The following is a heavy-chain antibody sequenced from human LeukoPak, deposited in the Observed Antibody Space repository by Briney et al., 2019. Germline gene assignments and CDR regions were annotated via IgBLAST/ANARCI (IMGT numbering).Heavy chain of an antibody. CDR1: GYTFTGYY. D-gene: IGHD6-19*01. CDR2: INPNSGGT. CDR3: ARCSSGWEYYYYYYMDV. V-gene: IGHV1-2*02. Sequence: GASVKVSCKASGYTFTGYYMHWVRQAPGQGLEWMGWINPNSGGTNYAQKFQGRVTMTRDTSISTAYMELSRLRSDDTAVYYCARCSSGWEYYYYYYMDVWGKGTTVTVSS. J-gene: IGHJ6*03.